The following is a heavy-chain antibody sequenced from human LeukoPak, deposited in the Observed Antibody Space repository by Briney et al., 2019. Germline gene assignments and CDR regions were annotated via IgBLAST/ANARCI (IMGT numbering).Heavy chain of an antibody. CDR2: INPGGSSI. CDR1: GFTFSSYW. Sequence: GGSLRLSCAASGFTFSSYWMHWVRQVPGKGLVWVARINPGGSSITYADSVKGRFTISRDNAKNTLYPQIDSLRAEDTGVYYCARSNQADDYWGQGTLVTVSS. V-gene: IGHV3-74*01. D-gene: IGHD1-14*01. CDR3: ARSNQADDY. J-gene: IGHJ4*02.